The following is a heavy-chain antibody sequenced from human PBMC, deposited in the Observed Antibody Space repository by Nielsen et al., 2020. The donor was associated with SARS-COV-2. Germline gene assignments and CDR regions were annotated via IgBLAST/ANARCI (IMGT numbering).Heavy chain of an antibody. D-gene: IGHD3-16*02. CDR1: GYTFTGYY. J-gene: IGHJ5*02. Sequence: ASVKVSCTASGYTFTGYYMHWVRQAPGQGLEWMGWINPNSGGTNYAQKFQGWVTMTRDTSISTAYMELSRLRSDDTAVYYCARGVTFGGVIAPNWFDPWGQGTLVTVSS. CDR2: INPNSGGT. V-gene: IGHV1-2*04. CDR3: ARGVTFGGVIAPNWFDP.